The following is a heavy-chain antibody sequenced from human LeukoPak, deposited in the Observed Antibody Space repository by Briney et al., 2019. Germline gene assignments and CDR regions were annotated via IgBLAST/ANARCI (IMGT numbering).Heavy chain of an antibody. CDR3: ARETVMGAVGTFDI. Sequence: GRSLRLSCAASRFTFSGYVMHWVRQAPGKGLEWVAVIWNDGNNKYYVDSLKGRFTISRDNSKNTLYLQMNSLRAEDTAVYYCARETVMGAVGTFDIWGHGTMVTVSS. J-gene: IGHJ3*02. CDR1: RFTFSGYV. CDR2: IWNDGNNK. V-gene: IGHV3-33*01. D-gene: IGHD6-13*01.